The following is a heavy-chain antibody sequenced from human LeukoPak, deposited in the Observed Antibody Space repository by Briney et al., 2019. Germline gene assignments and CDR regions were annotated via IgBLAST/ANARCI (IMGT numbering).Heavy chain of an antibody. J-gene: IGHJ3*02. Sequence: ASVKVSCKTFGYTFTNYDINWVRQATGQGLEWMGWISAYNGNTNYAQKLQGRVTMTTDTSTSTAYMELRSLRSDDTAVYYCARVRTSSWYSHDAFDIWGQGTMVTVSS. CDR3: ARVRTSSWYSHDAFDI. CDR1: GYTFTNYD. D-gene: IGHD6-13*01. V-gene: IGHV1-18*01. CDR2: ISAYNGNT.